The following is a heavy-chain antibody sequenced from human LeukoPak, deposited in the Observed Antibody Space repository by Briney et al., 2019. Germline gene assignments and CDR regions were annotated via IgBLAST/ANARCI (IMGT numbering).Heavy chain of an antibody. J-gene: IGHJ4*02. V-gene: IGHV1-46*01. CDR2: INPSGDST. Sequence: ASVKVSCKASGYSFVFFGVSWVRQAPGQGLEWMGIINPSGDSTSYAQKFQGRVTMTRDTSTSTIYMELSSLRSEDTAIYYCARIPEMATIKGLHYWGQGTLVTVSS. D-gene: IGHD5-24*01. CDR1: GYSFVFFG. CDR3: ARIPEMATIKGLHY.